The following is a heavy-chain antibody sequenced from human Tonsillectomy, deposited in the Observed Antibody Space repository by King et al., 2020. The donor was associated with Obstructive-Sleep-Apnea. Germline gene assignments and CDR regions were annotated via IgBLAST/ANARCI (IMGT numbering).Heavy chain of an antibody. J-gene: IGHJ4*02. V-gene: IGHV4-39*07. CDR2: IYYSGST. D-gene: IGHD3-10*01. Sequence: QLQESGPGLVKPSETLSLTCTVSGGSISSSTYYWGWIRQPPGKGLEWIGTIYYSGSTYYTPSLKSRVTISLDTSKNQFSLKLSSVTAADTAVYYCATSPTSLYYYGSGSPNYFDYWGQGTLVTVSS. CDR3: ATSPTSLYYYGSGSPNYFDY. CDR1: GGSISSSTYY.